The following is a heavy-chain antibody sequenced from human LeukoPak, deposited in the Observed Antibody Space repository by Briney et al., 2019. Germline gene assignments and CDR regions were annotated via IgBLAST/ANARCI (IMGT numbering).Heavy chain of an antibody. D-gene: IGHD2-2*01. CDR3: ARVRGYCSRTSCYYFDY. V-gene: IGHV4-59*01. CDR2: IFYSGST. J-gene: IGHJ4*02. CDR1: GGSISSYY. Sequence: PSETLSLACTVSGGSISSYYWSWIRQPPGKGLEWIGYIFYSGSTNYNPSLKSRVTISVDTSKNQFSLKLSSVTAADTAVYYCARVRGYCSRTSCYYFDYWGQGTLVTVSS.